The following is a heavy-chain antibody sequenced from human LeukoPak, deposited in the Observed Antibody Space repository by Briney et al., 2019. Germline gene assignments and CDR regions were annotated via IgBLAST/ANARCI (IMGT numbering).Heavy chain of an antibody. D-gene: IGHD2-8*01. CDR1: GGSFSGYY. J-gene: IGHJ6*02. CDR3: ARLPLYADYYYYGMDV. Sequence: SETLSLTCAVYGGSFSGYYWSWIRQPPGKGLERIGEINHSGSTNYNPSLKSRVTISVDTSKNQFSLKLSSVTAADTAVYYCARLPLYADYYYYGMDVWGQGTTVTVSS. V-gene: IGHV4-34*01. CDR2: INHSGST.